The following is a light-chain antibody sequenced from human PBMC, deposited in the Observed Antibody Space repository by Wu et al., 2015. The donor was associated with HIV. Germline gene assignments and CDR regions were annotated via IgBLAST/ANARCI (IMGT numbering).Light chain of an antibody. J-gene: IGKJ1*01. CDR3: QQYNNWPPWT. Sequence: EIVMTQSPATLSVSPGERATLSCRASQSVSSNLAWYQQKPGQAPRLLIYGASIRATGIPARFSGSGSGTEFTLTISSMQSEDFAVYYCQQYNNWPPWTFGQGPRWKSN. CDR2: GAS. V-gene: IGKV3-15*01. CDR1: QSVSSN.